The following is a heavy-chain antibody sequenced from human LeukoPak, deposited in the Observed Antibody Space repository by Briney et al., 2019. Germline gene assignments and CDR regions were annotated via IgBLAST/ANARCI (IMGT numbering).Heavy chain of an antibody. CDR3: ARLVPLSITILPVDP. J-gene: IGHJ5*02. V-gene: IGHV5-51*01. D-gene: IGHD3-9*01. CDR1: GYSFTSYW. CDR2: IYPGDSDT. Sequence: GESLKISCKGSGYSFTSYWIGWVRQMPGKGLEWMGIIYPGDSDTRHSPSFQGQVTISADKSISTAYLQWSSLKASDTAMYYCARLVPLSITILPVDPWGQGTLVTVSS.